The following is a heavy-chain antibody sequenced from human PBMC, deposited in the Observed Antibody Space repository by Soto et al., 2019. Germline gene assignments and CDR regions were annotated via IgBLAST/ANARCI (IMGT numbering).Heavy chain of an antibody. CDR2: INPNSGGT. Sequence: ASVKVACKASGYTFTGYYMHWVRQAPGQGLEWMGWINPNSGGTNYAQKFQGWVTMTRDTSISTAYMELSRLRSDDTAVYYCARGGPGVVIAIHPFDYWGQGTLVNV. V-gene: IGHV1-2*04. D-gene: IGHD2-21*01. J-gene: IGHJ4*02. CDR1: GYTFTGYY. CDR3: ARGGPGVVIAIHPFDY.